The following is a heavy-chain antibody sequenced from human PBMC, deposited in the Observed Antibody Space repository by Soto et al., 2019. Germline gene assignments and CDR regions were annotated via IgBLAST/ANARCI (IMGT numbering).Heavy chain of an antibody. J-gene: IGHJ6*02. CDR3: ARSGATAMVTVWYYYGMDV. D-gene: IGHD5-18*01. Sequence: QVQLVQSGAEVKKPGSSVKVSCKASGGTFSSYAISWVRQAPGQGLEWMGGIIPIFGTANYAQKFQGRVTITADESTSTAYMELSSLRSEDTAVYYCARSGATAMVTVWYYYGMDVWGQGTTVTVSS. CDR2: IIPIFGTA. V-gene: IGHV1-69*01. CDR1: GGTFSSYA.